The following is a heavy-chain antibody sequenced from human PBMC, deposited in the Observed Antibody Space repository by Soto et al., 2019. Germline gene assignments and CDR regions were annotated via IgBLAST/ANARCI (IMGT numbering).Heavy chain of an antibody. CDR2: IIPILGIA. CDR1: GGTFSSYT. Sequence: QVQLVQSGAEVKKPGSSVKVSCKASGGTFSSYTISWVRQAPGQGLEWMGRIIPILGIANYAQKFQGRVTITADKSTSTAYMELSSLRSEETAVYYCARDLGPGATVTNEGSGDYWGQGTLVTVSS. J-gene: IGHJ4*02. CDR3: ARDLGPGATVTNEGSGDY. V-gene: IGHV1-69*08. D-gene: IGHD4-17*01.